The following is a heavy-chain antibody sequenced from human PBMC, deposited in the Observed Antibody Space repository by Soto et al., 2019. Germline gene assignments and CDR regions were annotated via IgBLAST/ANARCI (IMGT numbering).Heavy chain of an antibody. J-gene: IGHJ4*02. CDR2: IIPIFGTA. CDR3: ARDFFLAGTGRHYFDY. CDR1: GGTFSSYA. Sequence: SVKVSCKASGGTFSSYAISWVRQAPGQGLEWMGGIIPIFGTANYAQKFQGRVTITADESTSTAYMELSSLRSEDTAVYYCARDFFLAGTGRHYFDYWGQGTLVTVSS. D-gene: IGHD3-10*01. V-gene: IGHV1-69*13.